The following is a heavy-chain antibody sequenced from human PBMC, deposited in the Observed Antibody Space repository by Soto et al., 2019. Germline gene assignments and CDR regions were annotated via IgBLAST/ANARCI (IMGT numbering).Heavy chain of an antibody. Sequence: QVQLVQSGAEVKKPGASVKVSCKASGYTFTSYYMHWVRQAPGQGLEWMGIINPNGGHIKYAQNFQGGVTMTRDTSTSTVYMELSSLRSEDTAVYYCARDVPGYYDSSGILDYWGQGTLVAVSS. V-gene: IGHV1-46*01. CDR1: GYTFTSYY. J-gene: IGHJ4*02. CDR2: INPNGGHI. CDR3: ARDVPGYYDSSGILDY. D-gene: IGHD3-22*01.